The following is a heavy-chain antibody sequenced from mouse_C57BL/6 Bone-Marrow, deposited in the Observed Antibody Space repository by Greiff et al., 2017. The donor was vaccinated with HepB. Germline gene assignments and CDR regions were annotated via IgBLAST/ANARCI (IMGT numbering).Heavy chain of an antibody. CDR1: GFTFTDYY. J-gene: IGHJ3*01. V-gene: IGHV7-4*01. CDR3: VNAVPGWFAY. D-gene: IGHD4-1*01. Sequence: EVKLMESGGGLVQPGASLRLSCAASGFTFTDYYMSWVRQPPGKAPEWVALIRNKANGYTTEYTVSVKGRFTISRDNSQNILYLQMNTLRAEDSATYYCVNAVPGWFAYWGQGTLVTVSA. CDR2: IRNKANGYTT.